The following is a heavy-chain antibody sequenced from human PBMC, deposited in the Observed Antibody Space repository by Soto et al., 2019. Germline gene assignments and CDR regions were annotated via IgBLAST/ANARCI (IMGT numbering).Heavy chain of an antibody. Sequence: GASVKVSCKASGGTFSSYAISWVRQAPGQGLEWMGGIIPIFGTANYAQKFQGRVTITADESTSTAYMELSSLRSEDTAVYYCARVGVAHYDGWSGPDYYYGMDVWGKGTTVTVYS. CDR1: GGTFSSYA. CDR2: IIPIFGTA. V-gene: IGHV1-69*13. CDR3: ARVGVAHYDGWSGPDYYYGMDV. D-gene: IGHD3-3*01. J-gene: IGHJ6*04.